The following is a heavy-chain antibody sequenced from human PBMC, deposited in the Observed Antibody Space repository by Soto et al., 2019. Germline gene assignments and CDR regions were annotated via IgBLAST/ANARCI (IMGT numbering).Heavy chain of an antibody. Sequence: GSMRLSCAASGFTFINYAMSWVRQAPGEGLEWVSTISGNGANTHYADSVKGRFSISRDNSKNTLYLQLNSLRFEDTAVYYCAKDDFTDRGDDYFDYWGPGTLVTVSS. D-gene: IGHD2-21*02. CDR1: GFTFINYA. CDR2: ISGNGANT. J-gene: IGHJ4*02. CDR3: AKDDFTDRGDDYFDY. V-gene: IGHV3-23*01.